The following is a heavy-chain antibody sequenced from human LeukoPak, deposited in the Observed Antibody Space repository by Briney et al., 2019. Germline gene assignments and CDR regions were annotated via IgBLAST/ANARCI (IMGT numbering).Heavy chain of an antibody. CDR3: ARDWPARDAFDI. J-gene: IGHJ3*02. CDR2: IYHSGST. V-gene: IGHV4-38-2*02. Sequence: SETLSLTCTVSGYSISSGYYWGWIRQPPGKGLEWIGSIYHSGSTYYTPSLKSRVTISEDTSKNQFSLKLSSVTAADTAVYYCARDWPARDAFDIWGQGTMVTVSS. CDR1: GYSISSGYY.